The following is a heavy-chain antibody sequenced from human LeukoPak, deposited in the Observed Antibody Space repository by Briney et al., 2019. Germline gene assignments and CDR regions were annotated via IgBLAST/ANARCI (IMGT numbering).Heavy chain of an antibody. CDR1: GDSVSSNSAA. CDR3: AREELGFDH. V-gene: IGHV6-1*01. CDR2: TYYRSTWYY. Sequence: SQTLSLNCAISGDSVSSNSAAWTWIRQSPSRGLEWLGRTYYRSTWYYEYSVSVESRITINPETSKNQFSLQVNSVSPEDTAVYYSAREELGFDHWGQGTLVTVFS. D-gene: IGHD3-16*01. J-gene: IGHJ4*02.